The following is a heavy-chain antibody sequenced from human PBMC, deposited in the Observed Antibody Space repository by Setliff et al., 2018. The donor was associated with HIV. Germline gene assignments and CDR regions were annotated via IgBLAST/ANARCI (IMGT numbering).Heavy chain of an antibody. D-gene: IGHD6-19*01. CDR2: IIPIVGTA. CDR3: ARDGLLEAGIRFDY. CDR1: RGTFSSYA. Sequence: SVKVSCKTSRGTFSSYAVSWVRQGPGQGLEWMGGIIPIVGTAKYAQKFQGRVIITADESSTTAYMELSSLRSDDTAVYYCARDGLLEAGIRFDYWGQGTLVTVSS. V-gene: IGHV1-69*13. J-gene: IGHJ4*02.